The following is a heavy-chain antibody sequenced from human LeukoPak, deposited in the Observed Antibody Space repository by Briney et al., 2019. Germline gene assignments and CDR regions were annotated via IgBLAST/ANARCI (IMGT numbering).Heavy chain of an antibody. CDR3: AREDQYSSSSGDY. J-gene: IGHJ4*02. CDR1: GGSISSSSYY. CDR2: IYYSGST. D-gene: IGHD6-6*01. Sequence: SETLSLTCTVSGGSISSSSYYWGWIRQPPGKGLEWIGSIYYSGSTYYNPSLKSRVTISVDTSKNQFSLKLSSVTAADTAVYYCAREDQYSSSSGDYWGQGTLVTVSS. V-gene: IGHV4-39*07.